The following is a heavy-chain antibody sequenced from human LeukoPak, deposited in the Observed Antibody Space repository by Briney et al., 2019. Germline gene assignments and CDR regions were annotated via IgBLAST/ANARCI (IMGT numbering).Heavy chain of an antibody. CDR2: INPSGGST. V-gene: IGHV1-46*01. CDR3: ARDRIRRWFDP. J-gene: IGHJ5*02. Sequence: ASVKVSCKASGYTFTSYYMHWVRQAPGQGLEWMGIINPSGGSTSYAQKLQGRVTMTTDTSTSTAYMELRSLRSDDTAVYYCARDRIRRWFDPWGQGALVTVSS. CDR1: GYTFTSYY. D-gene: IGHD2-21*01.